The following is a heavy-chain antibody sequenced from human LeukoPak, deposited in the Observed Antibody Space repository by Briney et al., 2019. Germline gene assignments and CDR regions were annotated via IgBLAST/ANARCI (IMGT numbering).Heavy chain of an antibody. Sequence: SVKGRFTISRDNAKNSLCLQMNSLRADDTAVYYCARGLVVVPAAIRTYYYYYMDVWGKGTTVTVSS. J-gene: IGHJ6*03. CDR3: ARGLVVVPAAIRTYYYYYMDV. V-gene: IGHV3-7*04. D-gene: IGHD2-2*02.